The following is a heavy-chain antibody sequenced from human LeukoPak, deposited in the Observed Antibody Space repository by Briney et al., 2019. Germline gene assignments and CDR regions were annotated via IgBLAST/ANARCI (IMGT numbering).Heavy chain of an antibody. D-gene: IGHD6-13*01. CDR1: GGTFSSYA. J-gene: IGHJ3*02. CDR2: IIPILHIT. CDR3: ARDGMGIAAAGSTAVDI. Sequence: SSVKVSCKASGGTFSSYAISWVRQAPGQGLEWMGRIIPILHITHDEQKFQGRVTLTADRSTSTAYMELSSLRTEDTAVYYCARDGMGIAAAGSTAVDIWGQGTMVTVSS. V-gene: IGHV1-69*04.